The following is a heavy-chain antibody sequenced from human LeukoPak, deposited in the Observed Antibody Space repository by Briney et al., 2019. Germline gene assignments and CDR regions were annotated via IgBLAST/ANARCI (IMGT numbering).Heavy chain of an antibody. J-gene: IGHJ3*02. CDR3: ASVGEYCGGDCYYTYDAFDI. Sequence: ASVKVSCKTSGGTFSSYAISWVRQAPGQGLEWMGGIIPISDTANYAQKFQGRVTITTDEFTRTAYMELSSLRSEDTAVYYCASVGEYCGGDCYYTYDAFDIWGQGTMVTVSS. D-gene: IGHD2-21*01. CDR1: GGTFSSYA. V-gene: IGHV1-69*05. CDR2: IIPISDTA.